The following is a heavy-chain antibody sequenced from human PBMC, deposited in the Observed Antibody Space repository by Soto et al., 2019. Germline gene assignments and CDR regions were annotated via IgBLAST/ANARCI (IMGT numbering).Heavy chain of an antibody. Sequence: VGSLRLSCAASGFTFSNYAMSWVRQAPGKGLEWVSSIMRGGDRIDYADSVKGRFTIPRDNSRNTLYLQMSSLRADDTAVYYGAKDRYGDYELSDYWGQGTLVTVS. J-gene: IGHJ4*02. D-gene: IGHD4-17*01. CDR1: GFTFSNYA. CDR3: AKDRYGDYELSDY. V-gene: IGHV3-23*01. CDR2: IMRGGDRI.